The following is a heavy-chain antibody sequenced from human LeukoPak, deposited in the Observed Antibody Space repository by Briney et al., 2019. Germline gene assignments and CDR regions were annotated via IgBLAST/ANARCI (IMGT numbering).Heavy chain of an antibody. CDR3: ARAAPWNYYYYYMDV. CDR1: GYTFTSYD. V-gene: IGHV1-8*03. CDR2: MNPNSGNT. Sequence: ASVKVSCKASGYTFTSYDINWVRQATGQGLEWMGWMNPNSGNTGYAQKFQGRVTITRNTSISTAYMKLSSLRSEDTAVYYCARAAPWNYYYYYMDVWGKGTTVTVSS. J-gene: IGHJ6*03. D-gene: IGHD1-1*01.